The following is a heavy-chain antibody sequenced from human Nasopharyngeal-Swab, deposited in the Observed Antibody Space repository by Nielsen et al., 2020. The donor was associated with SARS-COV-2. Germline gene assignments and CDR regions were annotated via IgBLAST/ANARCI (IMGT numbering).Heavy chain of an antibody. CDR2: ISSGGTTK. CDR1: GFSFSDYY. J-gene: IGHJ4*02. V-gene: IGHV3-11*04. D-gene: IGHD3-22*01. Sequence: GGSLRLSCAASGFSFSDYYMSWLRQAPGKGLEWISYISSGGTTKYYADSVKGRSAISRDNARRSLFLQMNSLRAEDTALYYCARRAYYYDSRGFYEDYWGQGTLVTVSS. CDR3: ARRAYYYDSRGFYEDY.